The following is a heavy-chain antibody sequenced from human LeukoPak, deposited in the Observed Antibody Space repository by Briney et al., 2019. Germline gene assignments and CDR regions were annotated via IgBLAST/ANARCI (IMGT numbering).Heavy chain of an antibody. V-gene: IGHV3-48*01. CDR3: AREGYYYDSSGYPSYFDY. Sequence: GGSLRLSCAASGFTVSSNYMSWVRQAPGKGLEWVSYISSSSSTIYYADSVKGRFTISRDNAKNSLYLQMNSLRAEDTAVYYCAREGYYYDSSGYPSYFDYWGREPWSPSPQ. J-gene: IGHJ4*02. CDR2: ISSSSSTI. D-gene: IGHD3-22*01. CDR1: GFTVSSNY.